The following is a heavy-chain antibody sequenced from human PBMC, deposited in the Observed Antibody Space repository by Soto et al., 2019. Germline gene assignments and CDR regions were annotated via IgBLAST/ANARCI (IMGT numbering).Heavy chain of an antibody. J-gene: IGHJ6*02. CDR3: ARDVGTQMDFWSTSGMDV. CDR1: GLSFGDDA. CDR2: ITYDGSSK. D-gene: IGHD3-3*01. Sequence: QVHLVESGGGVVQPGRSLRLSCAASGLSFGDDAMHWVCQAPGKGLEWVGVITYDGSSKYYADSVRGRFTISRDNSKSTLYLQMDSLITKDTAVYYCARDVGTQMDFWSTSGMDVWGQGTTVTVSS. V-gene: IGHV3-30-3*01.